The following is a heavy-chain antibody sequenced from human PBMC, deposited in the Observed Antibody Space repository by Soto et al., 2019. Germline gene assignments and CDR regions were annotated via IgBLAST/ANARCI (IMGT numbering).Heavy chain of an antibody. V-gene: IGHV3-9*01. D-gene: IGHD1-1*01. CDR3: AKDIGTPPNYYFDY. Sequence: GGSLRLSCAASGFTFDYYAMHWVRQSPGKGLEWVSGISWNSGSIGYADSVKGRFTISRDNAKNSLYLQMNSLGAEDTALYYCAKDIGTPPNYYFDYWGQGTLVTVSS. CDR2: ISWNSGSI. J-gene: IGHJ4*02. CDR1: GFTFDYYA.